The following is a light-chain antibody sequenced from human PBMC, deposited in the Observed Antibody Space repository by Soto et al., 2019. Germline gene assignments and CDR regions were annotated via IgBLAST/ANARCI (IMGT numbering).Light chain of an antibody. Sequence: LLPQSPGTLSLSPGERATLSCRASQSVSSSYLAWYQQKPGQAPRLLIYGASSRATGVPDRFSGSGSGTDFTLTISSLEPEDFAMYYCQQSGSSSITFGQGTRLEIK. V-gene: IGKV3-20*01. CDR2: GAS. CDR1: QSVSSSY. CDR3: QQSGSSSIT. J-gene: IGKJ5*01.